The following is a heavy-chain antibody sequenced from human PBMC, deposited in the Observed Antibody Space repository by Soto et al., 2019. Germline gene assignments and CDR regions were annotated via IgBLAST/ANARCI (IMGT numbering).Heavy chain of an antibody. D-gene: IGHD3-22*01. J-gene: IGHJ4*02. Sequence: GESLKISCAASGFTFSSYGMHWVRQAPGKGLEWVAVIWYDGSNKYYADSVKGRFTISRDNSKNTLYLQMNSLRAEDTAVYYCAREITMIVVGPGYWGQGTLVTGSS. CDR3: AREITMIVVGPGY. CDR2: IWYDGSNK. CDR1: GFTFSSYG. V-gene: IGHV3-33*01.